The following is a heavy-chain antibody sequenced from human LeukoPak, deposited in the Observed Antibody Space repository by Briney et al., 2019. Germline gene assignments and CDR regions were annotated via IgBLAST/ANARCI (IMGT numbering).Heavy chain of an antibody. CDR3: AKESQGRYCSGGSCLDAFDI. CDR2: ISISGGNT. V-gene: IGHV3-23*01. CDR1: GFTFRNYA. Sequence: GGSLRLSCAASGFTFRNYAMSWVRQAPGKGLEWVSGISISGGNTHHADSVKGRFTISRDNSKNTLYLQVNSLRAEDTAVYYCAKESQGRYCSGGSCLDAFDIWGQGTMVTVSS. D-gene: IGHD2-15*01. J-gene: IGHJ3*02.